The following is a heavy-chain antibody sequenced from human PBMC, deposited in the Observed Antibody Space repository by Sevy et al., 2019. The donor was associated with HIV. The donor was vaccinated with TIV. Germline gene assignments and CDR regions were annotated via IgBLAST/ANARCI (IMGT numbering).Heavy chain of an antibody. J-gene: IGHJ6*02. CDR2: ISHHGTNT. D-gene: IGHD4-17*01. Sequence: GGSLRLSCAASGFTFNTHAMHWVRQAPGKGLEWVALISHHGTNTYYADSAKGRFTVSSDNFKNTLFLQMNSLTTEDTAVYYCARPRANYVDHYFFYAMDVWGQGTTVTVSS. V-gene: IGHV3-30-3*01. CDR1: GFTFNTHA. CDR3: ARPRANYVDHYFFYAMDV.